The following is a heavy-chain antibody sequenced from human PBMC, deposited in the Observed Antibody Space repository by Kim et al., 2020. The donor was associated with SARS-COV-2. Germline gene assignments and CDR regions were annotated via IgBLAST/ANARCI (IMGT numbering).Heavy chain of an antibody. Sequence: GGSLRLSCAASGFTFNKAWMSWVRQAPGKGLEWVGRIKSKTDGGTTDYGAPVKGRFTISRDDSKNTLYLQMNSLKTEDTAVYYCTTDWSPCGGDCYSAYYYYGMDVWGQGTTVTVSS. CDR1: GFTFNKAW. V-gene: IGHV3-15*01. CDR3: TTDWSPCGGDCYSAYYYYGMDV. J-gene: IGHJ6*02. D-gene: IGHD2-21*02. CDR2: IKSKTDGGTT.